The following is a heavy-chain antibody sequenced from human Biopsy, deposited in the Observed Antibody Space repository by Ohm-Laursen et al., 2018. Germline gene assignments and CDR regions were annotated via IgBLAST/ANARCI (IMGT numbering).Heavy chain of an antibody. CDR3: ALQSVAQMKNFDY. CDR2: INPNSGGT. J-gene: IGHJ4*02. D-gene: IGHD6-19*01. CDR1: GYTFTDSY. V-gene: IGHV1-2*02. Sequence: SSVKVSCKASGYTFTDSYMHWVRQAPGQGLEWMGWINPNSGGTNYAQKFQGRVTMTRDTSMSTAYMELRSLRSDDTAVYYCALQSVAQMKNFDYWGQGTLVTVSS.